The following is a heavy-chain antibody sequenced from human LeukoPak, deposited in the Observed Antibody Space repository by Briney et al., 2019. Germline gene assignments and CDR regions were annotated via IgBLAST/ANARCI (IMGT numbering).Heavy chain of an antibody. CDR2: IYYSGST. CDR3: ARRGGYLDY. Sequence: PSETLSLTCTVSGGSISSYYWSWIRQPPGKGLEWIGYIYYSGSTNYNPSLKSRVTISVDTSKNQFSLKLSSVTAADTAVYYCARRGGYLDYWGQETLVTVSS. V-gene: IGHV4-59*08. CDR1: GGSISSYY. J-gene: IGHJ4*02. D-gene: IGHD3-22*01.